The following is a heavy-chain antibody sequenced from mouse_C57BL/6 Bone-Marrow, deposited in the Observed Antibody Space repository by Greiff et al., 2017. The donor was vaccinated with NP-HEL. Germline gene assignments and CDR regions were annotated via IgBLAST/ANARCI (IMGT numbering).Heavy chain of an antibody. Sequence: VKLQQPGAELVRPGSSVKLSCKASGYTFTSYWMDWVKQRPGQGLEWIGNIYPSDSETHYNQKFKDKATLTVDKSSSTAYMQLSSLTSEDSAVYYCARSTTVPHFDYWGQGTTLTVSS. CDR3: ARSTTVPHFDY. CDR1: GYTFTSYW. J-gene: IGHJ2*01. D-gene: IGHD1-1*01. V-gene: IGHV1-61*01. CDR2: IYPSDSET.